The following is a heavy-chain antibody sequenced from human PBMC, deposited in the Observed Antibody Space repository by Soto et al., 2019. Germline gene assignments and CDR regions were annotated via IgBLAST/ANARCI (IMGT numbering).Heavy chain of an antibody. CDR3: ARETVMITFGGVIADAFEI. CDR2: IWYDGSNK. D-gene: IGHD3-16*02. J-gene: IGHJ3*02. Sequence: GGSLRLSCAASGFTFSRYGMHWVRQAPGKGLEWVAVIWYDGSNKYYADSVKGRFTISRDKSENTVYLQMNSLRAEDTAVYYCARETVMITFGGVIADAFEIWGQGTMFTVSS. V-gene: IGHV3-33*01. CDR1: GFTFSRYG.